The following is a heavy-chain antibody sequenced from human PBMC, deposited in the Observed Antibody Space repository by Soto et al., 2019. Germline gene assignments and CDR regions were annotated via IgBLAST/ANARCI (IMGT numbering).Heavy chain of an antibody. J-gene: IGHJ6*02. D-gene: IGHD3-3*01. V-gene: IGHV4-34*01. CDR3: ARGPRGGVVTLTYYYYGMDV. CDR2: INHSGST. Sequence: SETLSLTCAVYGGSFSGYYWSWIRQPPGKGLEWIGEINHSGSTNYNPFLKSRVTISVDTSKNQFSLKLRSVTAADRAVYYCARGPRGGVVTLTYYYYGMDVWGQGTTVTVSS. CDR1: GGSFSGYY.